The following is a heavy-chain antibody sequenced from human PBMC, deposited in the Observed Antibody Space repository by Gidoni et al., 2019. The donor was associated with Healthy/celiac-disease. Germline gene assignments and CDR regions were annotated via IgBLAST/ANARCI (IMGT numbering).Heavy chain of an antibody. CDR3: ARASMVRGVITPPGDYYYGMDV. CDR2: IIPIFGTA. V-gene: IGHV1-69*01. J-gene: IGHJ6*02. D-gene: IGHD3-10*01. CDR1: GGTFSSYA. Sequence: QVQLVQSGAEVKKPGSSVKVSCKASGGTFSSYAISWVRQAPGQGLEWMGGIIPIFGTANYAQKFQGRVTITADESTSTAYMELSSLRSEDTAVYYCARASMVRGVITPPGDYYYGMDVWGQGTTVTVSS.